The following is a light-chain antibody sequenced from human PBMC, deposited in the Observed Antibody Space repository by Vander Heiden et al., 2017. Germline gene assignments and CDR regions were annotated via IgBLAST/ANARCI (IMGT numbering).Light chain of an antibody. Sequence: DIQMTQSPSSPPASLGDRVTIACRASQSIGTSLNWYQHKPGTAPNLLISGSSSLRSGVPSRFSGSGSGRDFTLTIASLQPEDLGTYYCQQGHNSPRTFGHGTNLDFK. CDR3: QQGHNSPRT. CDR1: QSIGTS. CDR2: GSS. J-gene: IGKJ3*01. V-gene: IGKV1-39*01.